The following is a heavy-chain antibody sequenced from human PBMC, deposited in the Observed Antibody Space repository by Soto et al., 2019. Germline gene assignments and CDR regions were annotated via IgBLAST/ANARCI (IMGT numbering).Heavy chain of an antibody. D-gene: IGHD3-10*01. V-gene: IGHV3-74*01. CDR3: ARGGPYASGSSYFDY. CDR2: ISGDGSNT. J-gene: IGHJ4*02. CDR1: GFTLSRHW. Sequence: EVRLVESGGGLVQPGGSLRLSCAASGFTLSRHWMHWVRQAPGKGLLWLSRISGDGSNTNNADSVKGRFTRSRDNPKNTLYLQMNSLRVEDTAVYFCARGGPYASGSSYFDYWGQGVLVTVSS.